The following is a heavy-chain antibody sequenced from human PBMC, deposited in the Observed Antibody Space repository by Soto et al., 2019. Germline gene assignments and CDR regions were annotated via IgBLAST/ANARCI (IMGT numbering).Heavy chain of an antibody. CDR3: ARSQGSSTSLEIYYYYYYGMDV. D-gene: IGHD2-2*01. CDR1: GGTFSSYA. CDR2: IIPISETT. V-gene: IGHV1-69*01. Sequence: QVQLVQSGAEVKKPGSSVKVSCKASGGTFSSYAISWVRQAPGQGLEWMGGIIPISETTNYAQKFQGRVTITADESKSTAYMGPSSLRSEDTAVYYCARSQGSSTSLEIYYYYYYGMDVWGQGTTVTVSS. J-gene: IGHJ6*02.